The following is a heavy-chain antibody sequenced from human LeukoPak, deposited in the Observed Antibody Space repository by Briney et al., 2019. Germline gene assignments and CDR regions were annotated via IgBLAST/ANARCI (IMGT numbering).Heavy chain of an antibody. Sequence: VASVKVSCKASGYTFTSYGISWVRQAPGQGLEWMGWISAYNGNTKYAQKFQGRVTMTTDTSTSTAYMELRSLRSDDTAVYYCARDLIWYSGSYYVWFDPWGQGTLVTVSS. CDR2: ISAYNGNT. V-gene: IGHV1-18*01. CDR3: ARDLIWYSGSYYVWFDP. J-gene: IGHJ5*02. CDR1: GYTFTSYG. D-gene: IGHD1-26*01.